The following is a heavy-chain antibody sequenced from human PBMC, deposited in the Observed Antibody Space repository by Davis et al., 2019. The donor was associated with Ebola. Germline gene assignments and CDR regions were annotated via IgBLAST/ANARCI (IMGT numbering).Heavy chain of an antibody. CDR2: ISYDGSNK. J-gene: IGHJ4*02. D-gene: IGHD3-3*01. CDR1: GFTFSSYG. Sequence: GESLKISCAASGFTFSSYGMHWVRQAPGKGLEWVAVISYDGSNKYYADSVKGRFTISRDNAKNSLYLQMNSLRAEDTALYYCAKDAGITIFGVVIINWGQGTLVTVSS. CDR3: AKDAGITIFGVVIIN. V-gene: IGHV3-30*18.